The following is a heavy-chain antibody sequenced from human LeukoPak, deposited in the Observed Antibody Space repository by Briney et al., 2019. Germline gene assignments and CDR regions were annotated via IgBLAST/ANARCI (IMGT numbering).Heavy chain of an antibody. CDR3: ARKAGGSYRLDY. CDR2: INPSGGST. V-gene: IGHV1-46*01. D-gene: IGHD1-26*01. Sequence: ASVKVSCKASGYTFTYYYMHWVRQAPGQGLEWMGIINPSGGSTSYAQKSQGRVTMTRDTSTSTVYMELSSLRSEDTAVCYCARKAGGSYRLDYWGQGTLVTVSS. J-gene: IGHJ4*02. CDR1: GYTFTYYY.